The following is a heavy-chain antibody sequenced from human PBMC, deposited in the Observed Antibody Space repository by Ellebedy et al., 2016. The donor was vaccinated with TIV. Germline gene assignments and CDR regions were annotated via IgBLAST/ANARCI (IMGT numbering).Heavy chain of an antibody. CDR3: ARHFRPWVYYFDY. V-gene: IGHV5-10-1*01. CDR2: IDPGDPST. Sequence: GESLKISCKGSGYTFTSYWISWVRQMPGKGLEWMGRIDPGDPSTKYSPSFQGHVTISADNSINTAYLQWSSLKASDRAMYYCARHFRPWVYYFDYWGQGALVTVSS. J-gene: IGHJ4*02. CDR1: GYTFTSYW. D-gene: IGHD3-3*02.